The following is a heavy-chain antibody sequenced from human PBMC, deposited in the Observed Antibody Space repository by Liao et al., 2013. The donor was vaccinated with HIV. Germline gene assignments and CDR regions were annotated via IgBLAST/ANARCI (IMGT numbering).Heavy chain of an antibody. CDR1: GGFVSNSRYY. J-gene: IGHJ3*01. CDR2: IYYSGSS. D-gene: IGHD6-25*01. V-gene: IGHV4-39*07. CDR3: ARGGALDV. Sequence: QLQLQESGPGLVKPSETLSLTCTVSGGFVSNSRYYWGWIRQPPGKGLEWIGNIYYSGSSYYNPSLESRVTISIDMSKNQFSLKLTSVTAADTALYYCARGGALDVWGRGTTVIVS.